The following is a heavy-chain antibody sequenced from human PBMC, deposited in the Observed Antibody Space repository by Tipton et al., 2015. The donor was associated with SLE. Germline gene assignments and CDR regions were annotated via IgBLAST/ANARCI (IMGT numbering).Heavy chain of an antibody. CDR3: ARDKEGYSSSWYYFDY. Sequence: TLSLTCTVSGGSISSYYWSWIRQPPGKGLEWIGYIYTIGSTNYNPSLKSRVTISVDTSKNQFSLKLSSVTAADTAVYYCARDKEGYSSSWYYFDYWGQGTLVTVSS. V-gene: IGHV4-4*08. CDR1: GGSISSYY. CDR2: IYTIGST. J-gene: IGHJ4*02. D-gene: IGHD6-13*01.